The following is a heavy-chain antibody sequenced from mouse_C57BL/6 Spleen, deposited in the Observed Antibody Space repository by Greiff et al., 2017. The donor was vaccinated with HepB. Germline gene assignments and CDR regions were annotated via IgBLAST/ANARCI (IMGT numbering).Heavy chain of an antibody. D-gene: IGHD1-1*01. Sequence: VQLQQSGAELVKPGASVKMSCKASGYTFTTYPIEWMKQNHGKSLEWIGNFNPYNDDTKYNEKFKGKATLTVEKPCSTVYLELSRVTSDDSAVYYCARGGTVVADYAMDYWGQGTSVTVSS. CDR3: ARGGTVVADYAMDY. J-gene: IGHJ4*01. V-gene: IGHV1-47*01. CDR2: FNPYNDDT. CDR1: GYTFTTYP.